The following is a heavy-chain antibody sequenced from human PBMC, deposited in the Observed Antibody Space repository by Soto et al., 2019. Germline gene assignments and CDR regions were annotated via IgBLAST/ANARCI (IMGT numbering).Heavy chain of an antibody. CDR1: GYSFTSYW. CDR2: IDPSDSYT. D-gene: IGHD2-2*01. J-gene: IGHJ5*02. CDR3: ARIGIRYCSSTSCYGNWFDP. Sequence: GESLKISCKGSGYSFTSYWISWVRRMPGKGLEWMGRIDPSDSYTNYSPSFQGHVTISADKSISTAYLQWSSLKASDTAMYYCARIGIRYCSSTSCYGNWFDPWGQGTLVTVSS. V-gene: IGHV5-10-1*01.